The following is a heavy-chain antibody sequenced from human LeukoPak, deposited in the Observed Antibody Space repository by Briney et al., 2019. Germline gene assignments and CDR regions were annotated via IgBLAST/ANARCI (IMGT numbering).Heavy chain of an antibody. CDR2: IYHSGST. J-gene: IGHJ6*03. Sequence: SETLSLTCTVSGGSISSYYWSWIRQPPGKGLEWIGYIYHSGSTNYNPSLKSRVTISVDTSKNQFSLKLSSVTAADTAVYYCARLVGATGGSYYYYYYMDVWGKGTTVTVSS. CDR3: ARLVGATGGSYYYYYYMDV. CDR1: GGSISSYY. V-gene: IGHV4-59*01. D-gene: IGHD1-26*01.